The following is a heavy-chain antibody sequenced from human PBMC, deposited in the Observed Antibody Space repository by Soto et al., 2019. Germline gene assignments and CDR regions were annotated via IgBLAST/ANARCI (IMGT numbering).Heavy chain of an antibody. Sequence: PSETLSLTCGVYGGSFSDYYWGWIRQPPGQGLEYIGEISQSGSTNYNSSLKSRVTISIDTSKSQFSLKLSSVTAADTAVYFCARGLRASFGVRLSYTYYGMDVWGQGTTVTVS. D-gene: IGHD3-10*01. J-gene: IGHJ6*02. V-gene: IGHV4-34*01. CDR2: ISQSGST. CDR3: ARGLRASFGVRLSYTYYGMDV. CDR1: GGSFSDYY.